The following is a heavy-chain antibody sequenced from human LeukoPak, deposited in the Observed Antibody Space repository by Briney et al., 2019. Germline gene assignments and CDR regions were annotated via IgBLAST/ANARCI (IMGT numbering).Heavy chain of an antibody. J-gene: IGHJ4*02. Sequence: GGSLRLSCAASGFIFSSYAMHWVRQAPGKGLLWVTVVSYDGINKYYADSVKGRFTISRDNSKNTVYLQMNSLRGEDTAVYYCARGRNVDTSMVNDYWGQGTLVTVSS. CDR2: VSYDGINK. CDR1: GFIFSSYA. V-gene: IGHV3-30*01. CDR3: ARGRNVDTSMVNDY. D-gene: IGHD5-18*01.